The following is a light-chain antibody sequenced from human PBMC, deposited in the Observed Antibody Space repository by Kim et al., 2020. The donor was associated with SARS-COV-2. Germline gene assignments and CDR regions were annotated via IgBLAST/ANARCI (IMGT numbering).Light chain of an antibody. Sequence: RVSISCSGSSSNIGAGYDVHWYQQCPGEAPKLLIYGNNNRPSGVPDRFSGSKSGTSASLTITGLQAEDEANYYCQSHDTSLSSWVFGGGTQLTVL. CDR2: GNN. CDR3: QSHDTSLSSWV. V-gene: IGLV1-40*01. J-gene: IGLJ3*02. CDR1: SSNIGAGYD.